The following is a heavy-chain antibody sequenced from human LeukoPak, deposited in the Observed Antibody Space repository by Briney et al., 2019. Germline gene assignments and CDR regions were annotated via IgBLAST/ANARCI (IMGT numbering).Heavy chain of an antibody. CDR2: INHSGST. CDR3: ARGSIVVVPAAKRHNWFDP. D-gene: IGHD2-2*01. Sequence: PSETLSLTCAVYGDSFSGYHWSWIRQPPGKGLEWIGEINHSGSTNYNPSLKSRVTISVDTSKNQFSLKLSSVTAADTAVYYCARGSIVVVPAAKRHNWFDPWGQGTLVTVSS. J-gene: IGHJ5*02. CDR1: GDSFSGYH. V-gene: IGHV4-34*01.